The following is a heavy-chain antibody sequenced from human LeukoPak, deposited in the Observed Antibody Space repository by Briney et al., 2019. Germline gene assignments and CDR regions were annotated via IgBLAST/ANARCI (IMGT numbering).Heavy chain of an antibody. CDR1: GGSFSGYY. V-gene: IGHV4-34*01. CDR2: INHSGST. J-gene: IGHJ4*02. CDR3: ARGSRSSSPFDY. Sequence: SETLSLTCAVYGGSFSGYYWSWIRQPPGKGLEWIGEINHSGSTNYNPSLKSRVTISVDTSKNQFSLKLSSVTAADTAVYYCARGSRSSSPFDYWGQRTLVTVSS. D-gene: IGHD6-13*01.